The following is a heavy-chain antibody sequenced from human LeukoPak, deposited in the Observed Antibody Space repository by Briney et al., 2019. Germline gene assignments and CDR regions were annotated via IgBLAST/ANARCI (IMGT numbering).Heavy chain of an antibody. CDR1: GFTFSIAW. V-gene: IGHV3-23*01. D-gene: IGHD3-10*01. CDR3: AKDRPGSRASNDY. CDR2: ISATGGST. J-gene: IGHJ4*02. Sequence: GGSLRLSCAASGFTFSIAWMSWVRQAPGKGLEWVSTISATGGSTYYADSVKGRFTISRDNSKNTLCLQMNSLRAEDTAVYYCAKDRPGSRASNDYWGQGTLVTVSS.